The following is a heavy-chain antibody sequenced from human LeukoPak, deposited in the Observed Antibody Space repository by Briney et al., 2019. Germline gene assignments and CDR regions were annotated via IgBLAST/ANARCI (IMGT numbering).Heavy chain of an antibody. Sequence: PGGSLRLSCAASGLTFSSYAMNWVRQAPGKGLEWVAVISYDGSDKYYPDSMKGRFTISRDNSKNTLYLQMNSLRAEDTAVYYCARGGGIQLWLPFDYWGQGTLVTVSS. V-gene: IGHV3-30-3*01. D-gene: IGHD5-18*01. J-gene: IGHJ4*02. CDR3: ARGGGIQLWLPFDY. CDR2: ISYDGSDK. CDR1: GLTFSSYA.